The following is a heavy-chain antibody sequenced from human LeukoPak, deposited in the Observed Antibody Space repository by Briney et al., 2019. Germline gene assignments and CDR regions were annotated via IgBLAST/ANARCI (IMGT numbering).Heavy chain of an antibody. CDR1: GYTFTGYY. CDR2: ISAYSGDT. Sequence: ASVKVSCKASGYTFTGYYMHWVRQAPGQGLEWMGWISAYSGDTNYAQKLQGRVTMTTDTSTSTAYMELRSLRSDDTALYYCARAGGVIPFDCWGQGTLVTVSS. V-gene: IGHV1-18*04. CDR3: ARAGGVIPFDC. D-gene: IGHD2-8*02. J-gene: IGHJ4*02.